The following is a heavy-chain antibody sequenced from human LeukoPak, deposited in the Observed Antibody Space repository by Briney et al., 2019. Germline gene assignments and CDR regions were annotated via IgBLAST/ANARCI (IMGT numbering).Heavy chain of an antibody. D-gene: IGHD3-10*01. V-gene: IGHV3-20*04. CDR3: ARDGVGFGELSHYYYYMDV. Sequence: PGGSLRLSCAASGFTFDDYGMSWVRQAPGKGLEWVSGINWNGGSTGYADSVKGRFTISRDNAKNSLYLQMNSLRAEDTALYYCARDGVGFGELSHYYYYMDVWGKGTTVTVSS. J-gene: IGHJ6*03. CDR1: GFTFDDYG. CDR2: INWNGGST.